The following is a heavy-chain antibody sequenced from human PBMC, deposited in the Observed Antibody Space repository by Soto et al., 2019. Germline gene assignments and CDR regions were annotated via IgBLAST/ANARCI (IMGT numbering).Heavy chain of an antibody. V-gene: IGHV3-30-3*01. D-gene: IGHD2-15*01. Sequence: QVQLVESGGGVVQPGTSLRLSFVTSGFIFNNYALYWVRQAPGKGLEWVASISVDGTKENYADSVKGRCSISRDKSKNTLYLEMNSLRGEDTAVYYCAMEVVDWQYFDYWGQGTLVTVSS. J-gene: IGHJ4*02. CDR1: GFIFNNYA. CDR3: AMEVVDWQYFDY. CDR2: ISVDGTKE.